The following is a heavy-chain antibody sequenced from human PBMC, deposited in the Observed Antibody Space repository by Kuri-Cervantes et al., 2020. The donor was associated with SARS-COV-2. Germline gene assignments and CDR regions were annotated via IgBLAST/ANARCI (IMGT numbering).Heavy chain of an antibody. J-gene: IGHJ2*01. CDR1: GGSSSDDK. V-gene: IGHV4-34*01. CDR2: ITESGST. Sequence: SQTLSLTCAVYGGSSSDDKWSWIRQAPGKGLEWVGEITESGSTNYNPSLKGRVRMSVDTSKKQFSLKLTSVTAADTAIYYCARGRYDVTMIVVVVTAASSYFDLWGRGTLVTVSS. D-gene: IGHD3-22*01. CDR3: ARGRYDVTMIVVVVTAASSYFDL.